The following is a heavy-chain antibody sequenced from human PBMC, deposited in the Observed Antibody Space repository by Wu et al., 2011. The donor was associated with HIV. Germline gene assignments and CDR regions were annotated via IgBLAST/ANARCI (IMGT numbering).Heavy chain of an antibody. CDR2: IIPIFDTV. D-gene: IGHD3-10*01. J-gene: IGHJ6*02. V-gene: IGHV1-69*01. Sequence: QVQLVQSGAEVKKPGSSVKVSCEASGDTFSSFAISWVRQAPGQGLEWMGGIIPIFDTVNYAQKFQGRVTITTDESTSTVYMELNSLRSEDTAVYYCARLSSIGGSGIFGMDVWGQGTTVTVSS. CDR1: GDTFSSFA. CDR3: ARLSSIGGSGIFGMDV.